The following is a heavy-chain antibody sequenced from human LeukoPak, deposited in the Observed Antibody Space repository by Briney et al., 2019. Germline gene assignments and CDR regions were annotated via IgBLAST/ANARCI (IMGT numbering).Heavy chain of an antibody. J-gene: IGHJ4*02. V-gene: IGHV4-59*01. CDR1: GSSISNYY. D-gene: IGHD6-13*01. Sequence: SETLSLPCNVSGSSISNYYWSWIRQPPGEGLERIGYFYHSGGTNYNPSLKGRATISVYTSKNEVSLKLRSVTAADTAVYYCARGASSSWYSLWKFWGQGTLVTVSS. CDR3: ARGASSSWYSLWKF. CDR2: FYHSGGT.